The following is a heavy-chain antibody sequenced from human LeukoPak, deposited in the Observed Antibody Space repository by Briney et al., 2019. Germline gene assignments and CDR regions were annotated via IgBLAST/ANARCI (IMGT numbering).Heavy chain of an antibody. Sequence: ASVKVSCKASGYTFTAYGISWVRQAPGQGLEWMGWISANNGNTNYAQKVQGRVTMTRDTSTSTAYTELRSLRYDDTAVYYCSRDDGPFGGVRFDHWGQGTLVTVSS. V-gene: IGHV1-18*01. J-gene: IGHJ4*02. D-gene: IGHD3-16*01. CDR3: SRDDGPFGGVRFDH. CDR1: GYTFTAYG. CDR2: ISANNGNT.